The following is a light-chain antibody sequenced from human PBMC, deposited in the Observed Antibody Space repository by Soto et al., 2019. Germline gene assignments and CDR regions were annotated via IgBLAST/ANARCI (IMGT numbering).Light chain of an antibody. J-gene: IGKJ1*01. Sequence: EIVLTQSPGTLSLSPGERATLSCRASQSVSNYLAWYQRKPGQAPRLPIYGASSRATGIPDRFSGSGSGTDFTLTISRLEPEDFAVYYCLQYGGSPQTFGQGTKVDIK. CDR1: QSVSNY. CDR2: GAS. CDR3: LQYGGSPQT. V-gene: IGKV3-20*01.